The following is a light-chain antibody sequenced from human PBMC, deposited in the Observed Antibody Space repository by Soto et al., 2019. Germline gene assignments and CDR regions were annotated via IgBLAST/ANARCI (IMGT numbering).Light chain of an antibody. CDR1: SSDVGGFNY. CDR3: SSYTSSSTLV. Sequence: QSALTQPASVSGSPGQSITISCTGTSSDVGGFNYDSWFQQHPDKAPKLMIYEVTDRPSGVSNRFSGSKSGNTASLTISGLQSEDEADYYCSSYTSSSTLVFGGGTKLTVL. J-gene: IGLJ3*02. V-gene: IGLV2-14*01. CDR2: EVT.